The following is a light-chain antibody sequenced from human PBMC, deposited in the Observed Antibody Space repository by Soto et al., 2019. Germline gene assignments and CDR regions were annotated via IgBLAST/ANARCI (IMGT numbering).Light chain of an antibody. V-gene: IGKV3-20*01. Sequence: EIVLTQSPGTLSLSPGERATLSCRASQSVSSSYLAWYQQKPGQAPGLLIYGASSRATGIPDRFSGSGSGTAFTLTISRLEPEDFAVYYCQQYGSSPRTFGQGTKV. J-gene: IGKJ1*01. CDR3: QQYGSSPRT. CDR1: QSVSSSY. CDR2: GAS.